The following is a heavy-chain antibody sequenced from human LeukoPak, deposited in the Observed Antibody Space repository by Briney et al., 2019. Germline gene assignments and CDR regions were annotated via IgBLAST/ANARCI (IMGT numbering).Heavy chain of an antibody. CDR2: IYYSGST. D-gene: IGHD4-17*01. Sequence: SETLSLTCTVSGGSISSYYWSWIRQPPGKGLEWIGYIYYSGSTNYNPSLKSRVTISVDTSKNQFSLKLSSVTAADTAVYYCARRHDYGDYFDYWGQGTLVTVSS. V-gene: IGHV4-59*08. CDR1: GGSISSYY. CDR3: ARRHDYGDYFDY. J-gene: IGHJ4*02.